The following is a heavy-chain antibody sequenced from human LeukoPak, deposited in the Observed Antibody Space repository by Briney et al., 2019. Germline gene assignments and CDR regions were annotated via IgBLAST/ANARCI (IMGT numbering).Heavy chain of an antibody. Sequence: PGGSLRLSCAASGFTVSSNYMSWVRQAPGKGLEWVSIIYSDGSTYYRDSMKGRFTISRDNSKNTLYLQMNSLRAEDTAVYYCASFDRTPFWGQGTMVTVSS. CDR1: GFTVSSNY. CDR2: IYSDGST. J-gene: IGHJ3*01. V-gene: IGHV3-53*01. CDR3: ASFDRTPF. D-gene: IGHD3-22*01.